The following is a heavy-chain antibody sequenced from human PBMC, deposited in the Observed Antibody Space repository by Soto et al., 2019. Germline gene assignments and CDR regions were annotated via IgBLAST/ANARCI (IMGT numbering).Heavy chain of an antibody. CDR1: GYTFSGFY. Sequence: QVQLVQSGAEVKKPGASVKVSCKASGYTFSGFYVHWVRQAPGQGLEWMGWINPSTGGTVYAQTFQGRDTMTSDRSISTAYMQLSRLTSDDTAVDYCARGASWRYNWFDPGGQGTLVTVSS. J-gene: IGHJ5*02. CDR3: ARGASWRYNWFDP. D-gene: IGHD2-2*01. CDR2: INPSTGGT. V-gene: IGHV1-2*02.